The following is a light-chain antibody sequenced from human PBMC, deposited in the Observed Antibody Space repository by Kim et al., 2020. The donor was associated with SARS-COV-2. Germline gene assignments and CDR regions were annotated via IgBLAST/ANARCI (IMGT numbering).Light chain of an antibody. V-gene: IGLV3-21*04. CDR1: NIGTKT. CDR3: QVWDTHSDHWV. Sequence: SYELTQPPSVSVAPGQTATITCGGDNIGTKTVHWYQQRPGQAPIMVIYYNDDRPSGIPERFSGSKSEDTAALTTNRVDGGDEADYFCQVWDTHSDHWVFG. CDR2: YND. J-gene: IGLJ3*02.